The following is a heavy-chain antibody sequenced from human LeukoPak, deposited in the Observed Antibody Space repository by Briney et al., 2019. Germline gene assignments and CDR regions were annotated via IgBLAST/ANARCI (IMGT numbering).Heavy chain of an antibody. CDR1: GYSISSGYY. D-gene: IGHD3-10*01. J-gene: IGHJ5*02. Sequence: KPSETLSLTCAVSGYSISSGYYWGWRRQPPGEGLGWIGRIYDSGSTYYNPSVKSRDTISGDKTKNQFSVKMNTVTAADPAVYYCARDSSYYGSGSYYNQCWFDPWGQGTLVTVSS. CDR2: IYDSGST. V-gene: IGHV4-38-2*02. CDR3: ARDSSYYGSGSYYNQCWFDP.